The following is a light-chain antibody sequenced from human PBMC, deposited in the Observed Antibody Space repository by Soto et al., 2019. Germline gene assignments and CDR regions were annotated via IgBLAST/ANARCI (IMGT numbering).Light chain of an antibody. V-gene: IGLV1-36*01. CDR1: NSNIGSNA. Sequence: QSVLTQSPSVSGAPRQSVNISCSGNNSNIGSNAVHWYQQLPGKAPKLLMYYNDMLPSGVSDRFSGSKCGTSASLAISGLQSEDEGDYYCATWDDRLTAWVFGGGTKLTVL. CDR3: ATWDDRLTAWV. J-gene: IGLJ3*02. CDR2: YND.